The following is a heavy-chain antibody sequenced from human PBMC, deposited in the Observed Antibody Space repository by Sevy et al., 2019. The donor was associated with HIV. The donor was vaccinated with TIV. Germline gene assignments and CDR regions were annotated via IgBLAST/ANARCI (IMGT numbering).Heavy chain of an antibody. J-gene: IGHJ4*02. D-gene: IGHD2-15*01. V-gene: IGHV4-39*01. CDR3: ARGSRYCSGGSCYY. Sequence: SETLSLTCTVSGGSISSSSYYWGWIRQPPGKGLEWIGSIYYSGSTYYNPSLKSRVTISVDTSKNQFSLKLNSVTAADTAVYYCARGSRYCSGGSCYYWGQGTLVTVSS. CDR1: GGSISSSSYY. CDR2: IYYSGST.